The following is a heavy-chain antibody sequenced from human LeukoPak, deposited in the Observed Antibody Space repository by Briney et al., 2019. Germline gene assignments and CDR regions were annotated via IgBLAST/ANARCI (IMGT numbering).Heavy chain of an antibody. CDR3: ARDQSVRLLQTSSTYFKHVFVI. D-gene: IGHD6-13*01. Sequence: ASVKFSCKTAGYTFTNYGISWVRQAPGLGLEWMGWISAYNGNTNYAQKVQGRVTMTTDTSTSTAYMELRSLRFDDTAVYYCARDQSVRLLQTSSTYFKHVFVIWGQGSMVTVSS. V-gene: IGHV1-18*01. CDR2: ISAYNGNT. J-gene: IGHJ3*02. CDR1: GYTFTNYG.